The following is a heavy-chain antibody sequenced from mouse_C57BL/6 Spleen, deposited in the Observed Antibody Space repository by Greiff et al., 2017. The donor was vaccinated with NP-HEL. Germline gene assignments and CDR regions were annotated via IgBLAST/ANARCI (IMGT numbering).Heavy chain of an antibody. Sequence: QVQLQQPGAELVMPGASVKLSCKASGYTFTSYWMHWVKQRPGQGLEWIGEIDPSDSYTNYNQKFKGKSTLTVDKSSSTAYMQLSSLTSEDSAVYYCARGDFTTVDAYWGQGTLVTVSA. CDR3: ARGDFTTVDAY. D-gene: IGHD1-1*01. V-gene: IGHV1-69*01. J-gene: IGHJ3*01. CDR2: IDPSDSYT. CDR1: GYTFTSYW.